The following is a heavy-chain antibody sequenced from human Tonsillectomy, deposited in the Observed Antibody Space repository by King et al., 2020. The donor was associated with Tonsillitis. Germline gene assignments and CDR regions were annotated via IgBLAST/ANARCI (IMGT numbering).Heavy chain of an antibody. CDR3: ARVKGTTDYYYYYMDV. V-gene: IGHV4-4*07. D-gene: IGHD1-1*01. Sequence: VQLQESGPGLVKPSETLSLTCTVSTGSITSYYWTWIRPPAGKGLEWIGRIYTSGSTNYNPSLKSRVTMSVDTSKSQFSLKLSSVTAADTAVYYCARVKGTTDYYYYYMDVWGKGTTVTVSS. CDR2: IYTSGST. J-gene: IGHJ6*03. CDR1: TGSITSYY.